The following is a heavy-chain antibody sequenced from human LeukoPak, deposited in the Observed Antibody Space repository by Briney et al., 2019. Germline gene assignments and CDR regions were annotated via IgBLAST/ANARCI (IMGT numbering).Heavy chain of an antibody. CDR2: ISASGGTT. D-gene: IGHD2-2*01. CDR1: GFTFNNYA. CDR3: AKEPREYCSSTSCPNWFDS. Sequence: GGSLRLSCAASGFTFNNYAISWVRQAPGKGLEWVSAISASGGTTYYADSVKGRFTISRDNSENTLFLQMNSLRAEDTAVYYCAKEPREYCSSTSCPNWFDSWGQGTLVTVSS. V-gene: IGHV3-23*01. J-gene: IGHJ5*01.